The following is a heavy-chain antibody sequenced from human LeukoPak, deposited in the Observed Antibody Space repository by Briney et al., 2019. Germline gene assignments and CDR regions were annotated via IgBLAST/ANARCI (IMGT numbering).Heavy chain of an antibody. CDR2: IKQDGSEK. CDR3: ARYKVDGDSYFDS. V-gene: IGHV3-7*01. Sequence: GGSLRLSCAASGFTFTSYWMSWVRQAPGKGLEWVANIKQDGSEKYYVDSVKGRFTISRDNAHNSLYLQMNSLRAEDTAVYFCARYKVDGDSYFDSWGQGTLVTVSS. D-gene: IGHD4-17*01. J-gene: IGHJ4*02. CDR1: GFTFTSYW.